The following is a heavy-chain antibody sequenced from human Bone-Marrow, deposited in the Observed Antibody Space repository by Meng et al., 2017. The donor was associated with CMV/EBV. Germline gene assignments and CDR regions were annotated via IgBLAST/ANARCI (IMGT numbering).Heavy chain of an antibody. CDR3: ARDRAPYCSSTSCYGARGDYYYYGMEV. CDR1: GFSFSSFE. CDR2: ISTSGITI. D-gene: IGHD2-2*01. J-gene: IGHJ6*02. Sequence: GESLKISCPASGFSFSSFEMNWVRQAPGKGLEWISYISTSGITIDYADSVKGRFTVSRDNARNSLYLQMNSLRAEDTAVYYCARDRAPYCSSTSCYGARGDYYYYGMEVWGQGTTVTFSS. V-gene: IGHV3-48*03.